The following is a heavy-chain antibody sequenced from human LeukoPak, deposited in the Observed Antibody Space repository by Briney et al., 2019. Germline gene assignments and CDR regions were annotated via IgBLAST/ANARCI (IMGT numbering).Heavy chain of an antibody. CDR3: ARDRRLDYFDY. CDR2: IYYSGST. CDR1: GGSLSSYY. J-gene: IGHJ4*02. Sequence: SETLSLTCSVSGGSLSSYYWGWIRQPPGKGLEWIGYIYYSGSTNYNPSLKSRVTISVDTSKNQFSLKLRSVTAADTAVYYCARDRRLDYFDYWGQGTLVTVSS. D-gene: IGHD6-25*01. V-gene: IGHV4-59*01.